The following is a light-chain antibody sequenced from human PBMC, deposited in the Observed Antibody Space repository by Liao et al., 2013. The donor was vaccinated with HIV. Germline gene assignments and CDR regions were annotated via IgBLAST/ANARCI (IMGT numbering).Light chain of an antibody. CDR1: KLGDKY. Sequence: SYELTQPPSVSVSPGQTASITCSGDKLGDKYGCWYQQRPGQSPVLVIYQDNKRPSGIPERFSGSNSGNTATLTISGTQAMDEADYYCQAWDSSVVFGGGTTLTVL. V-gene: IGLV3-1*01. CDR3: QAWDSSVV. CDR2: QDN. J-gene: IGLJ2*01.